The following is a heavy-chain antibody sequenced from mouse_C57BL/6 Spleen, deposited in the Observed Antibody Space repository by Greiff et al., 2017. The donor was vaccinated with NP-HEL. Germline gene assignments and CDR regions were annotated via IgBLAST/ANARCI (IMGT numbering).Heavy chain of an antibody. Sequence: VQLKQPGAELVKPGASVKLSCKASGYTFTSYWMHWVKQRPGRGLEWIGRIDPNSGGTKYNEKFKSKATLTVDKPSSTAYMQLSSLTSEDSAVYYCARSGDFPLWYFDVWGTGTTVTVSS. J-gene: IGHJ1*03. CDR1: GYTFTSYW. CDR3: ARSGDFPLWYFDV. D-gene: IGHD3-1*01. CDR2: IDPNSGGT. V-gene: IGHV1-72*01.